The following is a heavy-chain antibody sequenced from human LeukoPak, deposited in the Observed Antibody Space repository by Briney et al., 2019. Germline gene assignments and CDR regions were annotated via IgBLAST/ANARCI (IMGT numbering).Heavy chain of an antibody. Sequence: NPSETLSLTCTVSGGSISSGSISSYYWSWVRQPAGKGLEWIGRIYTSGTTNYNPSLKSRVTMSVDTSKNQFSLKLNSVTAADTAVYYCARGAPSDYWGQGTLVVVSS. V-gene: IGHV4-61*02. CDR3: ARGAPSDY. CDR1: GGSISSGSISSYY. CDR2: IYTSGTT. J-gene: IGHJ4*02.